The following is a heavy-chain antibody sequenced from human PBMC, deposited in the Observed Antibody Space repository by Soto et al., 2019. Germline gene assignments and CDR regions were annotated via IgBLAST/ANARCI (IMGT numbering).Heavy chain of an antibody. D-gene: IGHD2-2*01. J-gene: IGHJ6*02. CDR1: GGSISSSNW. V-gene: IGHV4-4*02. Sequence: QVQLQESGPGLVKPSGTLSLTCAVSGGSISSSNWWSWVRQPPGKGLEWIGEIYHSGSTNYNPPXTSPLTLTVDXXKXPXXPNLSRLTAADSGVYYCATEKGIVVVPAAMYGMDVWGQGPTVTVSS. CDR3: ATEKGIVVVPAAMYGMDV. CDR2: IYHSGST.